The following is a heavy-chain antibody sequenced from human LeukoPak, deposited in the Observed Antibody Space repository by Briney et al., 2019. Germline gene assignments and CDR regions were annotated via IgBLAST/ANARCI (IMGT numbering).Heavy chain of an antibody. J-gene: IGHJ4*02. Sequence: SETLSLTCTVSGGSISSGGYYWSWIRQHPGKGLEWIGRIYTSGSTNYNPSLKSRVTISVDTSKNQFSLKLSSVTAADTAVYYCARGIYDFWSGYYDYWGQGTLVTVSS. CDR1: GGSISSGGYY. D-gene: IGHD3-3*01. V-gene: IGHV4-61*02. CDR2: IYTSGST. CDR3: ARGIYDFWSGYYDY.